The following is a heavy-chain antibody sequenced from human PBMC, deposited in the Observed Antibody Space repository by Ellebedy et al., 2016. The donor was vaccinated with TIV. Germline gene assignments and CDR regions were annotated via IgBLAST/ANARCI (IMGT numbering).Heavy chain of an antibody. CDR3: ARGFVWFSYAFDI. V-gene: IGHV1-2*02. D-gene: IGHD2-21*01. CDR1: GYTFTGTDYY. CDR2: INPKGGGT. J-gene: IGHJ3*02. Sequence: ASVKVSXXASGYTFTGTDYYMHWVRQPPGQALAWMGWINPKGGGTNYARKFQGRVTMTRDTSISTAYMELSRLRSDDTAVFYCARGFVWFSYAFDIWGQGTMVTVSP.